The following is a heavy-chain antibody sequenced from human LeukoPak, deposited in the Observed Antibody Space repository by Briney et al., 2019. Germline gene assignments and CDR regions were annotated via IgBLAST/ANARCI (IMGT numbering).Heavy chain of an antibody. CDR2: FSGSGGTT. Sequence: PGGSLRLSCAASGFTFSSYAMNWVRQAPGRGLEWVSGFSGSGGTTYYADSVKGRFTISRDNSKNTLYLQMNSLRAEDTAVYYCAKDQGGYSYGQPNYWGQGTLVTVSS. V-gene: IGHV3-23*01. CDR3: AKDQGGYSYGQPNY. J-gene: IGHJ4*02. D-gene: IGHD5-18*01. CDR1: GFTFSSYA.